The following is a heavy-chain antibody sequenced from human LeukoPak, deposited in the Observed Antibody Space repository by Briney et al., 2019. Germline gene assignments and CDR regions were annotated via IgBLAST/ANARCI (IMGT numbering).Heavy chain of an antibody. CDR2: TYYRSKWYN. J-gene: IGHJ4*02. CDR3: ATHGVTQLERLDY. V-gene: IGHV6-1*01. Sequence: SQTLSLTCAISGDSVSSNSAAWNWIRQSPSRGLEWLGRTYYRSKWYNDYAVSVKSRITINPDTSKNQFSLKLTSVTAADTAVYYCATHGVTQLERLDYWGQGTLVTVSS. CDR1: GDSVSSNSAA. D-gene: IGHD1-1*01.